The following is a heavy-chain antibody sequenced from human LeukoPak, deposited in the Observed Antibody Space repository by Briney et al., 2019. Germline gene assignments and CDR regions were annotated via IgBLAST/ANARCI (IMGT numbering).Heavy chain of an antibody. D-gene: IGHD5-24*01. CDR3: ARTENYIPEDCFDP. J-gene: IGHJ5*02. Sequence: SETLSLTCTVSGGSISSYCWGWIRQPPGKGLEWIGSNCYSGSTFYNPSLKSRVTLSVDTSKNQFSLKLSSVTAADTALYYCARTENYIPEDCFDPWGQGTLVTVSS. V-gene: IGHV4-39*01. CDR1: GGSISSYC. CDR2: NCYSGST.